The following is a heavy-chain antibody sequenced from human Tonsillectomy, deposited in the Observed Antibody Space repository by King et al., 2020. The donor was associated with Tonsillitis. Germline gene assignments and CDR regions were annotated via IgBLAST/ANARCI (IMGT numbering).Heavy chain of an antibody. Sequence: VQLMESGGGLVQPGGSLRLSCAASGFTFSSSAMAWVRQAPGKGLEWVSGISGSGGSTYYADSVKGRFTISRDNSKNTLYLQMNILGAEDTALYYCAKAVTTTMVYYFDYWGQGTLVTVSS. V-gene: IGHV3-23*01. J-gene: IGHJ4*02. D-gene: IGHD5-18*01. CDR1: GFTFSSSA. CDR3: AKAVTTTMVYYFDY. CDR2: ISGSGGST.